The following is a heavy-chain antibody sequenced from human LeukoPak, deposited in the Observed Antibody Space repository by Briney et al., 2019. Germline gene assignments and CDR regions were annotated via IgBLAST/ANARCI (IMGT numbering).Heavy chain of an antibody. V-gene: IGHV3-73*01. J-gene: IGHJ5*02. CDR2: IRSKANSYAT. CDR1: GFTFSGSA. Sequence: GGSLKLSCAASGFTFSGSAMHWVRQASGKGLEWVGRIRSKANSYATAYTASVKGRFTISRDDSKNTSYLQMNSLKIEDTAVYYCTRGLDGPWFDPWGQGTLVTVSS. CDR3: TRGLDGPWFDP. D-gene: IGHD5-24*01.